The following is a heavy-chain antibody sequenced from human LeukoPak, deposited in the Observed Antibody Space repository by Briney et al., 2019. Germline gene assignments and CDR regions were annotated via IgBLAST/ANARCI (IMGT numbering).Heavy chain of an antibody. J-gene: IGHJ5*02. D-gene: IGHD3-3*01. CDR2: IYYSGST. CDR1: GGSISSSSYY. Sequence: PSETLSLTCTVSGGSISSSSYYWGWIRQPPGKGLEWIGSIYYSGSTYYNPSLKSRVTISVDTSKNQFSLKLSSVTAADTAVYYCALNHYDFWSGHSGPWGQGTLVTVSS. V-gene: IGHV4-39*07. CDR3: ALNHYDFWSGHSGP.